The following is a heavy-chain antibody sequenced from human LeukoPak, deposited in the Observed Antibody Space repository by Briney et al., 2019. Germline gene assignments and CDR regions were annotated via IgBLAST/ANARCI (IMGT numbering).Heavy chain of an antibody. CDR3: AKVAAGYFFPDY. Sequence: GGSLRLSCAASGFTFSSYGMHWVRQAPGKGLEWVSSISSTGGGTYYAASVKGRFIISRDYSKNTLYLQMDSLRAEDTAVYYCAKVAAGYFFPDYWGQGTLVTVSS. CDR1: GFTFSSYG. D-gene: IGHD2-15*01. V-gene: IGHV3-23*01. CDR2: ISSTGGGT. J-gene: IGHJ4*02.